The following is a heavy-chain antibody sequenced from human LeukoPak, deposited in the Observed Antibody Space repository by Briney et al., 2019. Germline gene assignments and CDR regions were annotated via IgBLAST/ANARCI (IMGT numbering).Heavy chain of an antibody. D-gene: IGHD3-9*01. CDR3: VRALGTGSY. Sequence: GGSLRLSCAASGFSFSSYWMSWVRQAPGKGLEWVANIKQDGSQKYYVDSVKGRFTISRDNAKNSLYLQMDSLRVEDTAVYYCVRALGTGSYWGQGTLVIVSP. CDR1: GFSFSSYW. V-gene: IGHV3-7*03. J-gene: IGHJ4*02. CDR2: IKQDGSQK.